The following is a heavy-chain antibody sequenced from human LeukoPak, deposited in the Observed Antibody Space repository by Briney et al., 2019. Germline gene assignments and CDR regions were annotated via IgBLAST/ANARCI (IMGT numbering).Heavy chain of an antibody. CDR2: ISYDGSNK. V-gene: IGHV3-30*04. CDR3: AELGITMIGGV. CDR1: GFTFSSYA. J-gene: IGHJ6*04. Sequence: GGSLRLSCAASGFTFSSYAMHWVRQAPGKVLEWVAVISYDGSNKYYADSVKGRFTISRDNAKNSLYLQMNSLRAEDTAVYYCAELGITMIGGVWGKGTTVTISS. D-gene: IGHD3-10*02.